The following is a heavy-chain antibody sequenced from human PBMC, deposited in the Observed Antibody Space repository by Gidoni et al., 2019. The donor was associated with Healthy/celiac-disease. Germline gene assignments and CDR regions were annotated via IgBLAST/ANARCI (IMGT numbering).Heavy chain of an antibody. CDR1: GFTFSSYG. CDR2: ISYDGSNK. V-gene: IGHV3-30*18. D-gene: IGHD6-19*01. Sequence: QVQLVESGGGVVQPGRSLRLSCAASGFTFSSYGMHWVRQAPGKGLEWVAVISYDGSNKYYADSVKGRFTISRDNSKNTLYLQMNSLRAEDTAVYYCAKDGESYSSGSPPDYWGQGTLVTVSS. J-gene: IGHJ4*02. CDR3: AKDGESYSSGSPPDY.